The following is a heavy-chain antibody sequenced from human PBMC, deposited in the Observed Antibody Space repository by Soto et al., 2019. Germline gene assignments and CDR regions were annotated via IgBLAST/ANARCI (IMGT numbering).Heavy chain of an antibody. CDR3: GKGRSYYYYYGVDV. D-gene: IGHD1-26*01. CDR1: GFTFSNYA. V-gene: IGHV3-23*01. CDR2: IVGSGRST. J-gene: IGHJ6*02. Sequence: PGGSLRLSCTASGFTFSNYALSWVRQSPGKGLEWVSAIVGSGRSTYYADSVKGRFTMSRDNSKNTLYLQMNSLRAEDTAVYYCGKGRSYYYYYGVDVWGQGTTVTVSS.